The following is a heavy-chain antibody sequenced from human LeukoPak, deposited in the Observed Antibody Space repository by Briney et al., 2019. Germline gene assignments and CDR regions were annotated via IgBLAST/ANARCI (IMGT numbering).Heavy chain of an antibody. CDR2: IYYSGST. J-gene: IGHJ5*02. Sequence: SETLSLTCTVSGDSIRSSSYHWGWIRQPPGKGLEWIGSIYYSGSTYNNRSLKRRLTISIDTSKNQFSLRLSSVSAADTAVYYCTREVEGYSYASGRFLHFDPWGQGTLVTVSS. CDR1: GDSIRSSSYH. V-gene: IGHV4-39*07. CDR3: TREVEGYSYASGRFLHFDP. D-gene: IGHD3-10*01.